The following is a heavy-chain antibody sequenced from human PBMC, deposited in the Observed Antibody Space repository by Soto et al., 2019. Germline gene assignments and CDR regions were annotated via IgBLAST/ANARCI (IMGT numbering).Heavy chain of an antibody. Sequence: ASVKVACKASGYTFTTYGISWVRQAPGQGLEWMGWISAYNGNTNYAQKLQGRVTMTTDTSTSTAYMELRSLRSDDTAVYYCARDMYRGFGHLFDPWGQGTLVTVSS. V-gene: IGHV1-18*01. J-gene: IGHJ5*02. CDR1: GYTFTTYG. CDR3: ARDMYRGFGHLFDP. CDR2: ISAYNGNT. D-gene: IGHD3-10*01.